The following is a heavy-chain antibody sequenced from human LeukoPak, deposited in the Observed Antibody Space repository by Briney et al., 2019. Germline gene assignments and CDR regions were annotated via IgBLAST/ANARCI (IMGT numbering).Heavy chain of an antibody. J-gene: IGHJ6*02. CDR1: GFTFSSYS. CDR3: ARYSGSNFYYYYGMDV. V-gene: IGHV3-21*01. D-gene: IGHD1-26*01. Sequence: PGGSLRLSCAASGFTFSSYSMNWVRQAPGKGLEWVSSISSSSSYIYYADSVKGRFTISRDNAKNSLYLQMNSLRAEDTAVYYCARYSGSNFYYYYGMDVWGQGTTVTVSS. CDR2: ISSSSSYI.